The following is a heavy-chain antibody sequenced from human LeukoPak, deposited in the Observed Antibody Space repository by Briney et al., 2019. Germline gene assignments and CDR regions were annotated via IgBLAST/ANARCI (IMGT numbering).Heavy chain of an antibody. CDR1: RYTFTGYY. CDR2: NNPNSGGT. V-gene: IGHV1-2*02. CDR3: ARSSHNWNDFDY. J-gene: IGHJ4*02. D-gene: IGHD1-20*01. Sequence: SVKVSRMASRYTFTGYYMQWLRPAAGQGREWKGWNNPNSGGTNYAQKFQGRVTITRDTSISTAYMELSRLRSDDTAVYYCARSSHNWNDFDYWGQGTLVTVSS.